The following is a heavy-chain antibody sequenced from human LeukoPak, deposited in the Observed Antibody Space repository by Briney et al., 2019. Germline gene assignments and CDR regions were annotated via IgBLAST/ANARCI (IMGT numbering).Heavy chain of an antibody. J-gene: IGHJ4*02. CDR3: ATPPPNSGSYWFSDY. Sequence: ASVKVSCKVSGYTLTELSMHWVRQAPGKGLEWMGGFDPEDGETIYAQKFQGRVTMTEDTSTDTAYMELSSLRSEDTAVYYCATPPPNSGSYWFSDYWGQGTLVTVSS. D-gene: IGHD1-26*01. CDR1: GYTLTELS. CDR2: FDPEDGET. V-gene: IGHV1-24*01.